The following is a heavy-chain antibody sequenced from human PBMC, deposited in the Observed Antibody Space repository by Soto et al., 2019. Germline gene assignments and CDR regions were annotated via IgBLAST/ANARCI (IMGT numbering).Heavy chain of an antibody. CDR1: GFTFSSYA. CDR2: ISGSGGST. D-gene: IGHD6-19*01. Sequence: EVQLLESGGGLVQPGGSLRLSCAASGFTFSSYAMNWVRQAPGKGLEWVSVISGSGGSTYYADSVKGRFTISRDNSKNTLYLQMNSLRAEDTAVYYCARRISGWYFDYWGQGTLATVSS. V-gene: IGHV3-23*01. J-gene: IGHJ4*02. CDR3: ARRISGWYFDY.